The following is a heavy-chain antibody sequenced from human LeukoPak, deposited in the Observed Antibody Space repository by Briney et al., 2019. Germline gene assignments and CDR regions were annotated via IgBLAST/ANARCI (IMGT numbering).Heavy chain of an antibody. V-gene: IGHV3-48*04. Sequence: GGSLRLSCSASGIDFSHYSMNWVRQAPGKGLEWISYISSSGSTIYYADSVKGRFTISRDNAKNSLYLQTNRLRAEDTAVYYCVSEESSGFIFYFDYWGEGTLVAVSS. CDR3: VSEESSGFIFYFDY. CDR1: GIDFSHYS. J-gene: IGHJ4*02. CDR2: ISSSGSTI. D-gene: IGHD3-9*01.